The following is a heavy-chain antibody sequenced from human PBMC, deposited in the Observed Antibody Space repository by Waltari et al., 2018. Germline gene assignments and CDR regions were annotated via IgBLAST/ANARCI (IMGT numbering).Heavy chain of an antibody. Sequence: QVQLVQSGAEVKKPGASGKVSCKVSGSTITELSMHGVRQAPGQGLEWMGGFDPEDGETIYAQKFQGRVTITEDTSTDTAYMELSSLRSEDTAVYYCARDWSRSIAAAGTRLIYWGQGTLVTVSS. CDR3: ARDWSRSIAAAGTRLIY. V-gene: IGHV1-24*01. CDR2: FDPEDGET. J-gene: IGHJ4*02. CDR1: GSTITELS. D-gene: IGHD6-13*01.